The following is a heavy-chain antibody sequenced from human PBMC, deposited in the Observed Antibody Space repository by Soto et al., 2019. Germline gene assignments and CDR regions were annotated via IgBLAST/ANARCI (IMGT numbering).Heavy chain of an antibody. J-gene: IGHJ4*02. CDR1: GFTFSSHW. D-gene: IGHD3-16*01. Sequence: EVQLVESGGGLVQPGGSLRLSCAASGFTFSSHWMSWVRQAPGKGLEWVANIKEDGTEKYYVGSVKGRFTISRDNAKNSWYLQMGSLRAEDTAVYYCARVTWAYDYVWGRYFDYWGQGFLVTVSS. V-gene: IGHV3-7*01. CDR2: IKEDGTEK. CDR3: ARVTWAYDYVWGRYFDY.